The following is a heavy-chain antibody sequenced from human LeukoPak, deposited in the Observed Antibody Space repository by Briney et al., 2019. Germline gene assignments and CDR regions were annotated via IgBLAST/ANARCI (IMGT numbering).Heavy chain of an antibody. Sequence: GGSLRLSCAASGFTFSDYYMSWIRQAPGKGLEWVSYISSSSSYTNCADSVKGRFTISRDNAKNSLYLQMNSLRAEDTAVYYCARRGYSYGMIIDYWGQGTLVTVSS. V-gene: IGHV3-11*03. D-gene: IGHD5-18*01. CDR3: ARRGYSYGMIIDY. J-gene: IGHJ4*02. CDR1: GFTFSDYY. CDR2: ISSSSSYT.